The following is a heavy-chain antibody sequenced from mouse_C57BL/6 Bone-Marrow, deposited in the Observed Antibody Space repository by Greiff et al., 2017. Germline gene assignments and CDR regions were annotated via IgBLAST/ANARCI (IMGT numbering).Heavy chain of an antibody. J-gene: IGHJ3*01. D-gene: IGHD2-3*01. V-gene: IGHV1-81*01. CDR2: IYPRSGNT. CDR3: ARLGDGYYLAY. Sequence: QVQLQQSGAELARPGASVKLSCKASGYTFTSYGISWVKQRTGQGLEWIGEIYPRSGNTYYNEKFKGKATLTADKSSSTAYMELRSLTSEDSAVYFCARLGDGYYLAYWGQGTLVTVSA. CDR1: GYTFTSYG.